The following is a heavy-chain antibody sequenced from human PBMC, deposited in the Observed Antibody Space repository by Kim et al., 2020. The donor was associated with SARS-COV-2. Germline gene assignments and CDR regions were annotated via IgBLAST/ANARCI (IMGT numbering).Heavy chain of an antibody. J-gene: IGHJ4*02. CDR3: ARDNAGTWAPFDY. D-gene: IGHD1-1*01. V-gene: IGHV3-21*01. CDR1: GFTFSSYS. CDR2: ISSSSSYI. Sequence: GGSLRLSCAASGFTFSSYSMNWVRQAPGKGLEWVSSISSSSSYIYYADSVKGRFTISRDNAKNSLYLQMNSLRAEDTAVYYCARDNAGTWAPFDYWGQGTLVTVSS.